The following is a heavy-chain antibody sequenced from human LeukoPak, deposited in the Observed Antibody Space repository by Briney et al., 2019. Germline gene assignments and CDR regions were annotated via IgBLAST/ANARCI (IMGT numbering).Heavy chain of an antibody. CDR3: AREFGYSYDLDY. CDR1: GFTFSSYE. D-gene: IGHD5-18*01. CDR2: ISSSGSTI. V-gene: IGHV3-48*03. Sequence: GGSLRLSCAASGFTFSSYEMNRVRQAPGKGLEWVSYISSSGSTIYYADSVKGRFTISRDNAKNSLYLQMNSLRAEDTAVYYCAREFGYSYDLDYWGQGTLVTVSS. J-gene: IGHJ4*02.